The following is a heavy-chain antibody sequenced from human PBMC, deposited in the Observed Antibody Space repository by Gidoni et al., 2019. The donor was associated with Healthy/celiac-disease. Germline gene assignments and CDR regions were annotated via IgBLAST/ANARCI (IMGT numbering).Heavy chain of an antibody. CDR1: GYTFTGYY. CDR3: ARSGIRGLGYYGMDV. CDR2: INPNSGGT. Sequence: QVQLVQSGAEVKKPGASVKVCCKASGYTFTGYYMHWVRQAPGQGLEGMGWINPNSGGTNYAQKFQGRVTMTRDTSISTAYMELSRLRSDDTAVYYCARSGIRGLGYYGMDVWGQGTTVTVSS. D-gene: IGHD1-20*01. V-gene: IGHV1-2*02. J-gene: IGHJ6*02.